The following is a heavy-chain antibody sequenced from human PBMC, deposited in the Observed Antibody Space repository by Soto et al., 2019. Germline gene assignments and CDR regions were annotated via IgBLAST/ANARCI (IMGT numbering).Heavy chain of an antibody. CDR2: IYYSGST. CDR1: GASIGSNF. D-gene: IGHD1-26*01. Sequence: PSETLSLTCIVSGASIGSNFWSWIRQPLGRGLEWIGYIYYSGSTKYNASLQSRVTMSVDTSRNQFSLRLTSVTAADTAVYYCARAPIVGTAKYYFDYWGQGTLVTVSS. J-gene: IGHJ4*02. V-gene: IGHV4-59*01. CDR3: ARAPIVGTAKYYFDY.